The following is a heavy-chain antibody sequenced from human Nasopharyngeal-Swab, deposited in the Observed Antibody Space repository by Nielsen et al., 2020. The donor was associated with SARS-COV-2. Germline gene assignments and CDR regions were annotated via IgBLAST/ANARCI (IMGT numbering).Heavy chain of an antibody. Sequence: ASVKVSCKPSGSTFNFYYMHWVRQATGQGLEWMGWMNPNSGNTGYAQKFQGRVTMTRNTSISTAYMELSSLRSEDTAVYYCARHPITIFGVVIDYYYYGMDVWGQGTTVTVSS. CDR1: GSTFNFYY. CDR3: ARHPITIFGVVIDYYYYGMDV. CDR2: MNPNSGNT. V-gene: IGHV1-8*02. J-gene: IGHJ6*02. D-gene: IGHD3-3*01.